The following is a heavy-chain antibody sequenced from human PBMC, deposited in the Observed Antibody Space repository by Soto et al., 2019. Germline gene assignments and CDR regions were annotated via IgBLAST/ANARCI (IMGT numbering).Heavy chain of an antibody. D-gene: IGHD3-10*01. J-gene: IGHJ4*02. CDR3: ARRDLSAGLFDY. V-gene: IGHV5-51*01. Sequence: PGESLKISCKASGYSATTFWIAWVRQMPGKGLEWMGIIYPGDSDTRYSPSFQGQVTISADKSISTAYLQWSSLKASDSAIYYCARRDLSAGLFDYWGQGTVVTVSS. CDR1: GYSATTFW. CDR2: IYPGDSDT.